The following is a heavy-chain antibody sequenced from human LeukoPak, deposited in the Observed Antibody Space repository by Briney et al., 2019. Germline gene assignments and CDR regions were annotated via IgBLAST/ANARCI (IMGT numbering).Heavy chain of an antibody. J-gene: IGHJ4*02. CDR2: IYYSGST. Sequence: PSETLSLTCTVSGASISSGDYYWSWIRQPPGKGLEWIGYIYYSGSTYYNPSLKSRVTISVDTSKNQFSLKLSSVTAADTAVYYCARGTYYDSSGNFDYWGQGTLVTVSS. CDR3: ARGTYYDSSGNFDY. D-gene: IGHD3-22*01. V-gene: IGHV4-30-4*01. CDR1: GASISSGDYY.